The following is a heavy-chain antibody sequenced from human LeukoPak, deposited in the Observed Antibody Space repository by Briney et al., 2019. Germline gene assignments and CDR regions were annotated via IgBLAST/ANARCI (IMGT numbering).Heavy chain of an antibody. CDR2: ISTSSSYI. D-gene: IGHD1-14*01. V-gene: IGHV3-21*01. J-gene: IGHJ3*02. CDR3: ARDEPIGVFDI. CDR1: GFTFSSYS. Sequence: TGGSLRLSCAASGFTFSSYSMNWVRQAPGKGLEWVSSISTSSSYIYYADSPKGRFTISRDNAKNSLYLQMNSLRAEDTAVYYCARDEPIGVFDIWGQGTMVTVSS.